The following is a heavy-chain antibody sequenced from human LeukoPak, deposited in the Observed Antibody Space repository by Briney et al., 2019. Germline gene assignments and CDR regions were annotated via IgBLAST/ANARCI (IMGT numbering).Heavy chain of an antibody. V-gene: IGHV1-2*02. CDR2: INPNSGGT. Sequence: ASAKVSCKASGYTFTGYYMHWVRQAPGQGLEWMGWINPNSGGTNYAQKFQGRVTMTRDTSISTAYMELSRLRSDDTAVYYCARDQDSSGWAFDYWGQGTLVTVSS. CDR3: ARDQDSSGWAFDY. J-gene: IGHJ4*02. CDR1: GYTFTGYY. D-gene: IGHD6-19*01.